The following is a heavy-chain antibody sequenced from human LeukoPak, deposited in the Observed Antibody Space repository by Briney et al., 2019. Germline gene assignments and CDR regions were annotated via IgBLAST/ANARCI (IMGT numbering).Heavy chain of an antibody. V-gene: IGHV3-11*01. CDR1: GFTFSDYY. CDR3: ARRRDYFDY. J-gene: IGHJ4*02. Sequence: GSLRLSCAASGFTFSDYYMSWIRQAPGKGLEWISYISSSGSNIYYADSVKGRFTMSRDNAKGSLYLQMNSLRAEDTAIYYCARRRDYFDYWGQGTLVTVSS. CDR2: ISSSGSNI.